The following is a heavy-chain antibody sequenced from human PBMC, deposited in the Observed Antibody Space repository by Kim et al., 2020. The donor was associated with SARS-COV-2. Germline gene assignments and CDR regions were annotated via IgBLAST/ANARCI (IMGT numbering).Heavy chain of an antibody. J-gene: IGHJ4*02. CDR3: ARDHDYYGSGWGFDY. CDR2: INAGNGNT. CDR1: GYTFTSYA. D-gene: IGHD3-10*01. V-gene: IGHV1-3*01. Sequence: ASVKVSCKASGYTFTSYAMHWVRQAPGQRLEWMGWINAGNGNTKYSQKFQGRVTITRDTSASTAYMELSSLRSEDTAVYYCARDHDYYGSGWGFDYWGQGTLVTVSS.